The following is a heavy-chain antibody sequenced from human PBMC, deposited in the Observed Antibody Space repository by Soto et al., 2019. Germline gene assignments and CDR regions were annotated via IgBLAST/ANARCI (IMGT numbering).Heavy chain of an antibody. V-gene: IGHV3-23*01. J-gene: IGHJ6*02. CDR3: AKDRALENQTPYGMDV. CDR2: ISGRGDHR. CDR1: PITVYNFAA. D-gene: IGHD2-2*01. Sequence: EMQLLESGGGLGQPGGSLRLSCVASPITVYNFAAMSWVRQTPERGLEWVSTISGRGDHRYYADSVKGRFTISRDNSKYRLYLQMDGLRVDDTAVYYCAKDRALENQTPYGMDVWGQGTTVTV.